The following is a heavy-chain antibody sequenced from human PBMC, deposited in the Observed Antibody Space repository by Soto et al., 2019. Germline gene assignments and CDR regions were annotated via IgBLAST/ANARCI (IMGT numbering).Heavy chain of an antibody. CDR3: AIGITGTPLNALDY. CDR1: GFTCSSYA. CDR2: ISGSGGST. J-gene: IGHJ4*02. V-gene: IGHV3-23*01. D-gene: IGHD1-20*01. Sequence: PGGSVRLSCAASGFTCSSYAMSWVRQAPGKGLAWVSAISGSGGSTSYAHSVKGRFTISRDDSKNRLYLQMNMLRAEDTAVYYCAIGITGTPLNALDYWRQGTLVTVSS.